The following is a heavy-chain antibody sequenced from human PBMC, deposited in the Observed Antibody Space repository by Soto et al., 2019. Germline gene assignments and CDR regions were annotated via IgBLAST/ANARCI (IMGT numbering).Heavy chain of an antibody. J-gene: IGHJ4*02. Sequence: GGSLRLSCAASGFTFSSYAMSWVRQAPGKGLEWVSAISGSGGSTYYADSVKGRFTISRDNSKNTLYLQMNSLRAEDTAVYYCAKDWEIITMVRGVIGIFDYWGQGALVTVSS. D-gene: IGHD3-10*01. CDR2: ISGSGGST. V-gene: IGHV3-23*01. CDR3: AKDWEIITMVRGVIGIFDY. CDR1: GFTFSSYA.